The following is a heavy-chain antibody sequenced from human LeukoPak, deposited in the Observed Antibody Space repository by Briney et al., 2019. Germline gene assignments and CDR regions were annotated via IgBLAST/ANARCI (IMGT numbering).Heavy chain of an antibody. CDR2: IYYSGST. Sequence: SETLSLTCTVSGGSISSYYWSWIRQPPGKGLEWIGYIYYSGSTNYNPSLNSRVTISVDTSKNQFSLKLSSVTAADTAVYYCARSEWLRPLSLFDYWGQGTLVTVSS. CDR1: GGSISSYY. J-gene: IGHJ4*02. D-gene: IGHD5-12*01. V-gene: IGHV4-59*08. CDR3: ARSEWLRPLSLFDY.